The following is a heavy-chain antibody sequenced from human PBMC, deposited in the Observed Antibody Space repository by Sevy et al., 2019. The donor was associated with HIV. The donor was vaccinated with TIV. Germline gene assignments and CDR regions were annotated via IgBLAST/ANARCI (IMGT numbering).Heavy chain of an antibody. D-gene: IGHD3-3*01. CDR2: IYDSGSA. J-gene: IGHJ4*02. CDR3: ARRDYYGYSDS. V-gene: IGHV4-39*01. CDR1: GGSISSSNYY. Sequence: SETRSLTCTVSGGSISSSNYYWGWIRQPPGKGLEWIGTIYDSGSAYYNSSLKSRVTIFIDTSNNQFSLRLSSVTAADTAVYYCARRDYYGYSDSWGQGTLVTVSS.